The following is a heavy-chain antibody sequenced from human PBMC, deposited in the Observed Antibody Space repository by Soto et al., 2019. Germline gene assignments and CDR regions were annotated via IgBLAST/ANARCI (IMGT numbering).Heavy chain of an antibody. Sequence: ETLSLTCAVSGYSISSGYYWGWIRQPPGKGLEWIASIYHSGSTYYNPSLKSRVTISVDTSKNQFSLKLTSVTAVDTAVYYCARGAATVTPGWFDPWGQGTLVTVSS. CDR2: IYHSGST. CDR1: GYSISSGYY. D-gene: IGHD4-17*01. J-gene: IGHJ5*02. V-gene: IGHV4-38-2*01. CDR3: ARGAATVTPGWFDP.